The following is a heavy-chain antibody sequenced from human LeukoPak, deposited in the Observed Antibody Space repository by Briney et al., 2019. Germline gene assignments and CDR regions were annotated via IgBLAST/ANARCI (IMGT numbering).Heavy chain of an antibody. Sequence: ASVKVSCKVSGYTLTELSMHWVRQAPGKGLEWMGGFDPEDGETIYAQKFQGRVTITADESTSTAYMELSSLRSEDTAVYYCARDNSGDGYSHFDYWGQGTLVTVSS. CDR1: GYTLTELS. V-gene: IGHV1-24*01. D-gene: IGHD5-24*01. J-gene: IGHJ4*02. CDR2: FDPEDGET. CDR3: ARDNSGDGYSHFDY.